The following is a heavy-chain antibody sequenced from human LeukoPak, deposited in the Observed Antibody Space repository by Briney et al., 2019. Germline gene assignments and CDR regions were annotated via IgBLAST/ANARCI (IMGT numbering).Heavy chain of an antibody. V-gene: IGHV1-2*02. J-gene: IGHJ4*02. CDR3: ARAFYGSGSYLLDY. D-gene: IGHD3-10*01. Sequence: ASVKVSCKASGYTFTSYYMHWVRQAPGQGLEWMGWINPNSGGTNYAQKFQGRVTMTRDTSISTAYMELSRLRSDDTAVYYCARAFYGSGSYLLDYWGQGTLVTVSS. CDR1: GYTFTSYY. CDR2: INPNSGGT.